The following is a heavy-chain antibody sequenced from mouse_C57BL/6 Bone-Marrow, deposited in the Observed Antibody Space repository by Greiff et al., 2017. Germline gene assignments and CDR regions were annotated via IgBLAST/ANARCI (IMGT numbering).Heavy chain of an antibody. D-gene: IGHD2-5*01. CDR1: GYTFTSYW. V-gene: IGHV1-55*01. CDR2: IDPGSGSN. Sequence: QVQLKQPGAELVKPGASVKMSCKASGYTFTSYWITWVKQTPGQGLEWIGDIDPGSGSNNYTEKFKSKATLTVDTASSTSYMQLSSLTSEDSAVYYCASPCYSNYCYFDVWGTGTTVTVSS. J-gene: IGHJ1*03. CDR3: ASPCYSNYCYFDV.